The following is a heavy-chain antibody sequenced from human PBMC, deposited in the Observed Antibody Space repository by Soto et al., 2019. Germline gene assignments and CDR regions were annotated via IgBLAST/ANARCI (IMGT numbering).Heavy chain of an antibody. V-gene: IGHV4-59*08. D-gene: IGHD2-15*01. Sequence: PSETLSLTCTVSGGSISSYYWSWIRQPPGKGLEWIGYIYYSGRTYYNPSLKSRVTISVDTSKNQFSLKLSSVTAADTAVYYCARHTPAISISDHWGQGTLVTVSS. CDR3: ARHTPAISISDH. CDR2: IYYSGRT. J-gene: IGHJ4*02. CDR1: GGSISSYY.